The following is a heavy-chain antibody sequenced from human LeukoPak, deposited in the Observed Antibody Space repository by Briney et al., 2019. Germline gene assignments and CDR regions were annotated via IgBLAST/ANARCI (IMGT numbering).Heavy chain of an antibody. CDR1: GGSFSAYY. CDR3: ARGRGARSSRWYNWFDP. CDR2: INHSGST. Sequence: SQTLSLTCAVYGGSFSAYYWSWIRQPPGKGLEWIGEINHSGSTNYNPSLKSRVTISIDTSKNQFSLEMSSVTAADTAVYYCARGRGARSSRWYNWFDPWGQGTLVTASS. J-gene: IGHJ5*02. D-gene: IGHD6-13*01. V-gene: IGHV4-34*01.